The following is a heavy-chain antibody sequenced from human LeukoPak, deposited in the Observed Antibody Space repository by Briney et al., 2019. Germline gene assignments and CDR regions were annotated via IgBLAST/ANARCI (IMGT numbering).Heavy chain of an antibody. V-gene: IGHV4-59*01. Sequence: SETLSLTCTVSGGSISSYYWSWIRQPPGKGLEWIGYIYYGGSTNYNPSLKSRVTISVDTSKNQFSLKLSSVTAADTTVYYCARVNGGGSYYPDWFDPWGQGTLVTVSS. J-gene: IGHJ5*02. CDR2: IYYGGST. CDR1: GGSISSYY. CDR3: ARVNGGGSYYPDWFDP. D-gene: IGHD1-26*01.